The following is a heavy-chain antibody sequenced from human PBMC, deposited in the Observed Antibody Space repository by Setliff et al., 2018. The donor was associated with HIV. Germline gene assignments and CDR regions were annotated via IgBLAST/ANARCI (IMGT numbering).Heavy chain of an antibody. CDR2: VHNSAGS. Sequence: SETLSLTCAVSGDSVSGYYWCWIRQPAGRGLEWIGRVHNSAGSNYNPSLKSRVTMSVDTAKNQLSPKLTAVSAADTAVYYCARDRIEVLADSPHDVFDIWGRGIMVTVSS. V-gene: IGHV4-4*07. CDR1: GDSVSGYY. CDR3: ARDRIEVLADSPHDVFDI. D-gene: IGHD3-22*01. J-gene: IGHJ3*02.